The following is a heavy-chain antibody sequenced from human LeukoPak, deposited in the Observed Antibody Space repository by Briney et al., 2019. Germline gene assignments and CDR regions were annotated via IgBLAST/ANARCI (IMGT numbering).Heavy chain of an antibody. CDR3: AKEDRRITIFGVVTNWFDP. J-gene: IGHJ5*02. CDR1: GFTFSSYA. Sequence: GGSLRLSCAAPGFTFSSYAMSWVRQAPGKGLEWVSAISGSGGSTYYADSVKGRFTISRDNSKNTLYLQMNSLRAEDTAVYYCAKEDRRITIFGVVTNWFDPWGQGTLVTVSS. CDR2: ISGSGGST. V-gene: IGHV3-23*01. D-gene: IGHD3-3*01.